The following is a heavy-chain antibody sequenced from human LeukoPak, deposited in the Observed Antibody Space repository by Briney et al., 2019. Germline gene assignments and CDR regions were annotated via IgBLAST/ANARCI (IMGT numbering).Heavy chain of an antibody. CDR2: IWYDGSNK. D-gene: IGHD6-6*01. Sequence: HPGGFLRLSCAASGFTFSSYGMHWVRHAPGKGLEWVAVIWYDGSNKYYADSVKGRFTISRDNSKNTLYLQMNSLRAEDTAVYYCARDAASVYSSSSSYYYYGMDVWGQGTTVTVSS. V-gene: IGHV3-33*01. CDR1: GFTFSSYG. J-gene: IGHJ6*02. CDR3: ARDAASVYSSSSSYYYYGMDV.